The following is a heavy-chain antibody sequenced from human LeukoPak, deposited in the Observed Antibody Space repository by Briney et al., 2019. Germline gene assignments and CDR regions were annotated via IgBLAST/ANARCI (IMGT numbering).Heavy chain of an antibody. D-gene: IGHD4-17*01. Sequence: GESLKISCKGSGYSFTTYWIGWVRQMPGKGLEWMGIIYPSDSDTRYSPSFQGQVTISADKSISTAYLQWSSLKASDTAIYYCARLTSTTVYFDYWGQGTPVTVSS. CDR1: GYSFTTYW. CDR2: IYPSDSDT. V-gene: IGHV5-51*01. CDR3: ARLTSTTVYFDY. J-gene: IGHJ4*02.